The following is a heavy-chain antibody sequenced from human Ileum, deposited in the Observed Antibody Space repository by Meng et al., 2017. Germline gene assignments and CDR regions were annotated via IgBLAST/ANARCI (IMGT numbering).Heavy chain of an antibody. V-gene: IGHV4-4*02. CDR3: AANSGKKMHS. J-gene: IGHJ4*02. Sequence: VQVQESGPGLVKPSGTLSLTWAVSGDSISTTNWWNWVRQPPGEGLEWIGEIYHSGLVNYNLSLKSRVTLSIDKSKNQFSLKLISVTAADTGVYYCAANSGKKMHSWGQGTLVTVSS. D-gene: IGHD4-23*01. CDR2: IYHSGLV. CDR1: GDSISTTNW.